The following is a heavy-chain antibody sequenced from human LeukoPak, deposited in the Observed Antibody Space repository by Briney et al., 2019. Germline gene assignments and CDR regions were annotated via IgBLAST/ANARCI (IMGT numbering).Heavy chain of an antibody. CDR3: ASSVGYCGGDCRNDYYYYGMDV. CDR2: IIPIFGTA. J-gene: IGHJ6*02. D-gene: IGHD2-21*02. V-gene: IGHV1-69*05. Sequence: AASVKVSCKASGGTFSSYAISWVRQAPGQGLEWMGGIIPIFGTASYAQKFQGRVTMTRDTSTSTVYMELSSLRSEDTAVYYCASSVGYCGGDCRNDYYYYGMDVWGQGTTVTVSS. CDR1: GGTFSSYA.